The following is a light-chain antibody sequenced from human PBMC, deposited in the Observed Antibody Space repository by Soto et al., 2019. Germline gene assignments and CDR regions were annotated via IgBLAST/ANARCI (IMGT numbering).Light chain of an antibody. CDR3: QSYDSNSVI. CDR1: SGSVGSNF. V-gene: IGLV6-57*04. CDR2: EDD. J-gene: IGLJ2*01. Sequence: NFMLTQPHSVSGSLGKTITISCTRNSGSVGSNFVQWFQQRPGSAPTIVIYEDDQRSSGVPDRYSASIDRSSNSASLTISGLRTEDEADYYCQSYDSNSVIFGGGTKLTVL.